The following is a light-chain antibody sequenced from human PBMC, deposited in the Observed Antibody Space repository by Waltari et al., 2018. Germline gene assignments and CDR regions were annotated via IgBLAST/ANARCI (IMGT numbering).Light chain of an antibody. J-gene: IGKJ2*01. CDR3: QQYRSPPPGYS. Sequence: IQMTPSPSSLSASVGDKVTITCRASQDISSALAWYQQKPGKAPKLLVYAASRLEAGVPSRFSGSGSGAEYTLIISGLQPEDFATYYCQQYRSPPPGYSFGQGTRLQI. V-gene: IGKV1-NL1*01. CDR2: AAS. CDR1: QDISSA.